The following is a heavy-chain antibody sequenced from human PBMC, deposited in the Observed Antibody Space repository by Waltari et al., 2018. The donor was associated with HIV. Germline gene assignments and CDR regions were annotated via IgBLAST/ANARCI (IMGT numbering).Heavy chain of an antibody. CDR3: ARDLEGGDDSSGY. J-gene: IGHJ4*02. V-gene: IGHV1-18*01. Sequence: QVQLVQSGAEVKKPGASVKVSCKASGYTFSSFGISWVRQAPGQGLEWMGWISGNNGNTNYAQKLQGRVTITTDTSTTTAYMELRSLRSDDTAVYYCARDLEGGDDSSGYWGQGTLVTVSS. CDR1: GYTFSSFG. D-gene: IGHD3-22*01. CDR2: ISGNNGNT.